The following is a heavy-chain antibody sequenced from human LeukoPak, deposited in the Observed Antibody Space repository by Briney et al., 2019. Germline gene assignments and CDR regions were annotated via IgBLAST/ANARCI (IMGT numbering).Heavy chain of an antibody. D-gene: IGHD2-21*01. V-gene: IGHV4-39*01. CDR3: ARQALWFFDH. J-gene: IGHJ4*02. CDR1: GGSISSNSNY. Sequence: SETLSLTCTVSGGSISSNSNYWAWIRQPPGRGLEWIGSVSYGGSTYYSPSLESRVTISVDTSKNQFSLKLSSVTAADTAVYYCARQALWFFDHWAREPWSPSPQ. CDR2: VSYGGST.